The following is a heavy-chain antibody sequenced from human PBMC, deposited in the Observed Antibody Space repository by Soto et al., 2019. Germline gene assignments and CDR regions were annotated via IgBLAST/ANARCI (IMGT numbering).Heavy chain of an antibody. CDR1: GVSISSSNW. CDR3: ARRWGEGRVDH. V-gene: IGHV4-4*02. CDR2: IYHSGNT. D-gene: IGHD3-10*01. J-gene: IGHJ4*02. Sequence: QVQLQESGAGLVKPSGTLSLTCAVSGVSISSSNWWSWVRQPPGKGLEWIGEIYHSGNTNYNPSLKSRVTMAVDKSRNQFSLKLSSVTAADTAVYYCARRWGEGRVDHWGQGTLVTVSS.